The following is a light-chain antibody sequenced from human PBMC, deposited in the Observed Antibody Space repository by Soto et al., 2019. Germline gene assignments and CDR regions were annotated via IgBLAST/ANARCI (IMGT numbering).Light chain of an antibody. J-gene: IGKJ4*01. Sequence: DIQMTQSPSSLSASVGDRVSITCRAGQSISNYLNWYQQKPGKAPKLLMYAASSLQSGVPSRFSGSGSGTEFTLTISSLQPEDSATYYCQQSYSIPVTFRGGTKVEIK. CDR1: QSISNY. V-gene: IGKV1-39*01. CDR2: AAS. CDR3: QQSYSIPVT.